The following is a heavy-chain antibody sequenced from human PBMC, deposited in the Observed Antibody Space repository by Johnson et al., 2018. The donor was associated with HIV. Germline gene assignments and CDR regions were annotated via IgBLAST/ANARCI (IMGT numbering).Heavy chain of an antibody. V-gene: IGHV3-30*02. CDR2: IRYDGRNE. Sequence: QLVESGGGLVQPGGSLRLSCAASGFTFSSYAMHWVRQAPGKGLEWVAFIRYDGRNEYYADSVKGRFTISSDNSKNTLYLQMNSLKTEDTAVYYCTTAARVIVVVIANGGDAFDIWGQGTMVTVSS. CDR1: GFTFSSYA. J-gene: IGHJ3*02. D-gene: IGHD2-21*01. CDR3: TTAARVIVVVIANGGDAFDI.